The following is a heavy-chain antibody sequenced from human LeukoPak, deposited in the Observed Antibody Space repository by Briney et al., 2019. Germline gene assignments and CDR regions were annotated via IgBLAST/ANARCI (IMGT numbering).Heavy chain of an antibody. CDR2: ISSSSSYI. CDR3: ARAEYRTNGVCYDFDY. CDR1: GFTFSSYS. Sequence: TGGSLRLSCAASGFTFSSYSMNWVRQAPGKGLEWDSSISSSSSYIYYADSVKGRFTISRDNAKNSLYLQMNSLRAEDTAVYYCARAEYRTNGVCYDFDYWGQGTLVTVSS. J-gene: IGHJ4*02. V-gene: IGHV3-21*01. D-gene: IGHD2-8*01.